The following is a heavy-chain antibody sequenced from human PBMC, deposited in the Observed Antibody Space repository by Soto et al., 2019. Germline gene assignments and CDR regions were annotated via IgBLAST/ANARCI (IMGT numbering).Heavy chain of an antibody. Sequence: PSETLSLTCTVSGGSISSYYWSWIRQPPEKGLEWIGYIYYSGSTNYNPSLKSRVTISVDTSKNQFSLKLSSVTAADTAVYYCASRAAYSGSLDYWGQGTLVTVSS. D-gene: IGHD1-26*01. CDR2: IYYSGST. CDR1: GGSISSYY. V-gene: IGHV4-59*01. CDR3: ASRAAYSGSLDY. J-gene: IGHJ4*02.